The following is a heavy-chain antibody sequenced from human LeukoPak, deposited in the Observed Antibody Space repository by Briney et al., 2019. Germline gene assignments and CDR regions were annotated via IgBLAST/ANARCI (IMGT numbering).Heavy chain of an antibody. CDR2: ISYDGSNK. CDR1: RFTFSSYG. CDR3: AKDVRTHREYSYGEIYGDY. D-gene: IGHD5-18*01. V-gene: IGHV3-30*18. J-gene: IGHJ4*02. Sequence: GGSLRLSCAASRFTFSSYGMHWVRQAPGKGLEWVAVISYDGSNKYYADSVKGRFTISRDNSKNTLYLQMNSLRAEDTAVYYCAKDVRTHREYSYGEIYGDYWGQGTLVTVSS.